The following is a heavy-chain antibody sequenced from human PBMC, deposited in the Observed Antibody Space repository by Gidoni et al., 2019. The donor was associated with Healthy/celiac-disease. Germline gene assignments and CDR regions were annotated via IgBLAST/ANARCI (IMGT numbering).Heavy chain of an antibody. V-gene: IGHV3-48*04. CDR2: ISSSSSTI. D-gene: IGHD6-13*01. CDR1: GFTFSSYS. Sequence: EVQLVESGGGLVQPGGSLRLSCAASGFTFSSYSMNWVRQAPGKGLEWVSYISSSSSTIYYADSVKGRFTISRDNAKNSLYLQMNSLRAEDTAVYYCARVTAAADHYGMDVWGQGTTVTVSS. J-gene: IGHJ6*02. CDR3: ARVTAAADHYGMDV.